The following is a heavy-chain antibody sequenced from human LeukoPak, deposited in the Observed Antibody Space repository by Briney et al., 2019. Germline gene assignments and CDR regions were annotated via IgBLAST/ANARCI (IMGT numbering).Heavy chain of an antibody. V-gene: IGHV3-53*01. D-gene: IGHD6-13*01. J-gene: IGHJ4*02. CDR3: ARAHSSSWYVFDY. Sequence: GGSLRLSCAASGFTVSSNYMSWVRHAPGKGLESVSVIYSGGSTYYADSVKGRFTISRDNSKNTLYLQMNSLRAEDTAVYYCARAHSSSWYVFDYWGQGTLVTVSS. CDR2: IYSGGST. CDR1: GFTVSSNY.